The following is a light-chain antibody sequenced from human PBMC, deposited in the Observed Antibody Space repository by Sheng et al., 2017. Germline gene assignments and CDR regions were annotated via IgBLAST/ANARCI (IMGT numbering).Light chain of an antibody. Sequence: DIVMTQNPLSLSVTPGQPASISCRSSQSLVNTNGKTYLYWFVQKAGQSPQLLIYAVSSRFSGVPDRFSGSGSQTDFTLRISRVEAEDVAVYYCMQGIQIPYTFGQGTKLEI. V-gene: IGKV2-29*01. CDR2: AVS. CDR1: QSLVNTNGKTY. J-gene: IGKJ2*01. CDR3: MQGIQIPYT.